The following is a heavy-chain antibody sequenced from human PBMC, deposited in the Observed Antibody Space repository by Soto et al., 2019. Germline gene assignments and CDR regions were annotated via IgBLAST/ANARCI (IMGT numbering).Heavy chain of an antibody. CDR2: IKSKTDGGTT. J-gene: IGHJ4*02. CDR1: GFTFSNAW. CDR3: TTDRDCSSTSCYVPVDY. D-gene: IGHD2-2*01. Sequence: GGSLRLSCAASGFTFSNAWMNWVRQAPGKGLEWVGRIKSKTDGGTTDYAAPVKGRFTISRDDSKNTLYLQMNSLKTEDTAVYYCTTDRDCSSTSCYVPVDYWGQGTLVTVSS. V-gene: IGHV3-15*07.